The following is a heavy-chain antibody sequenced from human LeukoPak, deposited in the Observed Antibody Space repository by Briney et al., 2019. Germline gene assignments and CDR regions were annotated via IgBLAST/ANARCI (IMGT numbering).Heavy chain of an antibody. V-gene: IGHV3-66*01. J-gene: IGHJ4*02. Sequence: GGSLRLSCAASGVTVSNNYMSWVRQAPGKGLEWVSVIYCGGTTKYADSVKGRFTISRDKSKNTLYLQMNSLRAEDTAVYYCARGTVVVPAAAYWGQETLVTVSS. CDR1: GVTVSNNY. CDR2: IYCGGTT. D-gene: IGHD2-2*01. CDR3: ARGTVVVPAAAY.